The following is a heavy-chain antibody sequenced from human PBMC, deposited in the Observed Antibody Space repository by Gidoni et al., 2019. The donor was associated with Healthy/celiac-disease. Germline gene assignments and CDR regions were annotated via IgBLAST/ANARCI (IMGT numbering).Heavy chain of an antibody. D-gene: IGHD3-10*01. CDR2: IRSKAYGGTT. Sequence: EVQLVESGGGLVQPGRSLRLSCTASGFTFGDYAMSWFRQAPGKGLEWVGFIRSKAYGGTTEYAASVKGRFTISRDDSKSIAYLQMNSLKTEDTAVYYCTRDIGNGGSGSYYPLIFDYWGQGTLVTVSS. CDR1: GFTFGDYA. V-gene: IGHV3-49*03. CDR3: TRDIGNGGSGSYYPLIFDY. J-gene: IGHJ4*02.